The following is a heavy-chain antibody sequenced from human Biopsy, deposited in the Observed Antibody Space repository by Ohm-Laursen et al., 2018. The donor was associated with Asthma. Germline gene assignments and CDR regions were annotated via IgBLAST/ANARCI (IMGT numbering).Heavy chain of an antibody. V-gene: IGHV4-59*01. Sequence: SETLSLTWLVYGGSFSSNYWSWIRQPPGKGLEWIGNIHYSGSTYSNPSLKSRVTISVDTSKKQISLRLSSVIAADTAVYYCAGFCSGGNCPDHWGQGTLVTVSS. J-gene: IGHJ4*02. CDR2: IHYSGST. D-gene: IGHD2-15*01. CDR3: AGFCSGGNCPDH. CDR1: GGSFSSNY.